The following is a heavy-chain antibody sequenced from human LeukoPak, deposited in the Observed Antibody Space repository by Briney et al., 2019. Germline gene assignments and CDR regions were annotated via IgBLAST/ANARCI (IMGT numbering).Heavy chain of an antibody. Sequence: PGGSLRLSCAASGFTFSSYDMHWVRQATGKGLEWVSAIGTAGDTYYPGSVKGRFTISRDNSKNSLYLQMNSLRTEDTALYYCAKGKGATGYWGQGTLVTVSS. CDR2: IGTAGDT. J-gene: IGHJ4*02. CDR3: AKGKGATGY. D-gene: IGHD1-26*01. V-gene: IGHV3-13*04. CDR1: GFTFSSYD.